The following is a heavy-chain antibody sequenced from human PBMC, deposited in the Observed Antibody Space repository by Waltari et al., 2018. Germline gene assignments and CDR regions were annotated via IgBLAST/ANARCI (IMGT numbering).Heavy chain of an antibody. V-gene: IGHV4-59*01. CDR2: VYSGGNT. J-gene: IGHJ4*02. D-gene: IGHD1-26*01. CDR1: GDSMVGYY. CDR3: ARQRGSYYSAFDY. Sequence: QVQLQESGPGLVKPSETLSLTCSVSGDSMVGYYWSWIRQSPGRGLEWIGNVYSGGNTKTNPSLQSGISMTVDTSKKQISLSLSVVTAADAAVYFCARQRGSYYSAFDYWGQGTRVAVSS.